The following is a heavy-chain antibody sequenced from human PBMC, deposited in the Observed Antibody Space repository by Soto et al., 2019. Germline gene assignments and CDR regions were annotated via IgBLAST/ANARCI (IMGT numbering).Heavy chain of an antibody. J-gene: IGHJ2*01. CDR2: ISGSGGST. D-gene: IGHD4-17*01. CDR3: AKGSHDYGDYPDYWYFDL. CDR1: GFTFSSYA. V-gene: IGHV3-23*01. Sequence: GGSLRLSCAASGFTFSSYAMSWVRQAPGKGLEWVSAISGSGGSTYYADSVKGRFTISRDNSKNTPYLQMNSLRAEDTAVYYCAKGSHDYGDYPDYWYFDLWGRGTLVTVSS.